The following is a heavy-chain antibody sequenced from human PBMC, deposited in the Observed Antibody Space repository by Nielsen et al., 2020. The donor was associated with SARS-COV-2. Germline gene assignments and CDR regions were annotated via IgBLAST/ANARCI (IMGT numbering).Heavy chain of an antibody. CDR2: IYPGDSDT. J-gene: IGHJ4*02. CDR1: GYTFKNYW. D-gene: IGHD2-2*01. CDR3: ARQYCSSTDCFNYFDS. V-gene: IGHV5-51*01. Sequence: KVSCKGSGYTFKNYWIVWVRQMPGKGLEWMGIIYPGDSDTRYSPSFRGQVTFSADKSISTAYLQWSSLKASDTAMYYCARQYCSSTDCFNYFDSWGQGTLVTVSS.